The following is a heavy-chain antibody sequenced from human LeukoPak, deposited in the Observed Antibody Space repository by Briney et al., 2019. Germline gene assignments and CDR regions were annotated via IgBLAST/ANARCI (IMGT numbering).Heavy chain of an antibody. V-gene: IGHV3-74*01. D-gene: IGHD4-17*01. J-gene: IGHJ4*02. CDR3: ARVGGYGDHYYFDY. CDR2: INSDGSST. CDR1: GFTFSSYW. Sequence: GGSLRLSCAASGFTFSSYWMHWVRQAPGKGLVWVSRINSDGSSTSYADSVKGRFTTSRDNAKNTLYLQMNSLRAEDTAVYYCARVGGYGDHYYFDYWGQGTLVTVSS.